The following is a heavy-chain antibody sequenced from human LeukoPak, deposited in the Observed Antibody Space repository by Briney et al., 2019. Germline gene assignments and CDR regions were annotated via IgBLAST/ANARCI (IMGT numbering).Heavy chain of an antibody. D-gene: IGHD6-13*01. CDR1: GFTFSSYG. J-gene: IGHJ4*02. CDR2: IWYDGSNK. V-gene: IGHV3-33*01. CDR3: ARHSEYGTSWFDY. Sequence: PGRSLRLSCAASGFTFSSYGMHWVRQAPGKGVEWVAVIWYDGSNKYYADSVKGRFTISRDNSENTLYLQMNSLRVEDTAVYYYARHSEYGTSWFDYWGQGTLVTVSS.